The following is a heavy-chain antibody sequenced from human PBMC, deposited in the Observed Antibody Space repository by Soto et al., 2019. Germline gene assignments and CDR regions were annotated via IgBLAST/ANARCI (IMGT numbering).Heavy chain of an antibody. J-gene: IGHJ4*02. V-gene: IGHV1-18*01. CDR3: ARDHPLPVEYYDFWSGYSWNFDY. CDR2: ISAYNGNT. D-gene: IGHD3-3*01. Sequence: ASVKVSCKASGYTFTSYGISWVRQAPGQGLEWMGWISAYNGNTNYAQKLQGRVTMTTDTSKRTAYMELRSLGSDDTAEYYWARDHPLPVEYYDFWSGYSWNFDYWGQGTLVTVSS. CDR1: GYTFTSYG.